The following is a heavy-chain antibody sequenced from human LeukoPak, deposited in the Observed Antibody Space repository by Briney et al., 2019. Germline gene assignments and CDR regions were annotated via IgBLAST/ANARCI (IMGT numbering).Heavy chain of an antibody. Sequence: GGSVRLSCEASGFTFSDYGIHWVRQTPDKALEWVALSWHDGSKAYYADSGKGRFTVSRDNSKKTLYLQMDSLRAGDTAVYYCARGTRAYYTVMDGGGQASTVTVSS. J-gene: IGHJ6*02. CDR2: SWHDGSKA. D-gene: IGHD2-2*02. CDR1: GFTFSDYG. V-gene: IGHV3-33*01. CDR3: ARGTRAYYTVMDG.